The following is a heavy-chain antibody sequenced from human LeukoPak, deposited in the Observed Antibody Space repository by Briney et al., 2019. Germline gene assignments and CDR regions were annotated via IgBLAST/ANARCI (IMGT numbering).Heavy chain of an antibody. Sequence: GGSLRLSCAASGFTFSSYAMSWVRQAPGKGLEWVSAISGSGGSTYYADSVKGRFTISRDNSKNTPYLQMNSLRAEDTAVYYCAKDPRPTVTTLFDYWGQGTLVTVSS. CDR2: ISGSGGST. J-gene: IGHJ4*02. CDR1: GFTFSSYA. D-gene: IGHD4-17*01. CDR3: AKDPRPTVTTLFDY. V-gene: IGHV3-23*01.